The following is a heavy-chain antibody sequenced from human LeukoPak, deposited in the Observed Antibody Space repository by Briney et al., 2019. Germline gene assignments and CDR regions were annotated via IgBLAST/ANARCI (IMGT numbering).Heavy chain of an antibody. Sequence: GGSLRLSCVASGFTFSTYWMHWVRQVPGKGLVWVSRINTDGSGTKYADSVKGRFTISRDNAKNTLYLQMNSLRAEDTAVYFCVRAVRGDYWGQGTLVTVSS. CDR2: INTDGSGT. D-gene: IGHD7-27*01. CDR3: VRAVRGDY. V-gene: IGHV3-74*01. J-gene: IGHJ4*02. CDR1: GFTFSTYW.